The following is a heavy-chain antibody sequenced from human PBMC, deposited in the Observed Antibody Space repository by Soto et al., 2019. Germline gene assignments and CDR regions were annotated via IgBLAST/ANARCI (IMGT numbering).Heavy chain of an antibody. J-gene: IGHJ5*02. CDR3: AVYGGNSGVRFDP. V-gene: IGHV4-30-2*01. D-gene: IGHD4-17*01. CDR2: IYHSGST. CDR1: GGSISSGGYS. Sequence: QLQLQESGSGLVKPSQTLSLTCAVSGGSISSGGYSWSWIRQPPGKGLEWIGYIYHSGSTYSNPSLKSRVTISVDRSKNQFSLKLSSVTAADTAVYYCAVYGGNSGVRFDPWGQGTLVTVSS.